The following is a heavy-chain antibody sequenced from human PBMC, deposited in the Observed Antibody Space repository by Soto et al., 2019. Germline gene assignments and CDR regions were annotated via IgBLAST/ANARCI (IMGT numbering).Heavy chain of an antibody. D-gene: IGHD3-10*01. CDR3: ARLDGSGSLDY. CDR1: GGSISSYY. CDR2: IYYSGST. V-gene: IGHV4-59*01. J-gene: IGHJ4*02. Sequence: QVQLQESGPGLVKPSETLSLTCTVSGGSISSYYWSWIRQPPGKGLEWIGYIYYSGSTNYNPSLKSRVTISVDTSKNQFSLKLSSVTAADTAVYYCARLDGSGSLDYWGQGTLVTVSS.